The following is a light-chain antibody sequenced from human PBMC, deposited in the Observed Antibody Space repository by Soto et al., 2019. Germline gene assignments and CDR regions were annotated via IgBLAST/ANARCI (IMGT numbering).Light chain of an antibody. CDR2: AAS. Sequence: DIAMTQSTSSLSVSFGDRVTITWRASQSISSYLNWYQQKPVKSPKLLIYAASSLPSGVPSSFSGSGYGTDFNLTISSLQTEDFETYYCQQSYSTLGTFGQGTQVDIK. V-gene: IGKV1-39*01. CDR3: QQSYSTLGT. J-gene: IGKJ1*01. CDR1: QSISSY.